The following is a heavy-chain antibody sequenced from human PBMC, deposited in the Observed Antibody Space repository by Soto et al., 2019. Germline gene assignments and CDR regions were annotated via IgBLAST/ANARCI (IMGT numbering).Heavy chain of an antibody. Sequence: QVQLQESGPGLVKPSQTLSLTCAVSGGSISSGGYYWSWIRQYAGKGLEWIAYIHHSGSTSYNPSLKSRVSMSVDMSKNQFSLKLTSVTAADTALYYCARGPGMDSPAYEFGYWGQGTLVFVSP. CDR2: IHHSGST. V-gene: IGHV4-31*11. J-gene: IGHJ4*02. CDR1: GGSISSGGYY. D-gene: IGHD3-16*01. CDR3: ARGPGMDSPAYEFGY.